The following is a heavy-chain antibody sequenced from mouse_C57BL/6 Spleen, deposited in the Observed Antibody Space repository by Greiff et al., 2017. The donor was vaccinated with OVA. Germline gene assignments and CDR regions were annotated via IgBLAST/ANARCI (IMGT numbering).Heavy chain of an antibody. D-gene: IGHD1-1*01. J-gene: IGHJ2*01. Sequence: QVQLKQSGPELVKPGASVKISCKASGYAFSSSWMNWVKQRPGKGLEWIGRIYPGDGDTNYNGKFKGKATLTADKSSSTAYMQLSSLTSEDSAVYFCARGYGSSYRGVYWGQGTTLTVSS. CDR3: ARGYGSSYRGVY. V-gene: IGHV1-82*01. CDR2: IYPGDGDT. CDR1: GYAFSSSW.